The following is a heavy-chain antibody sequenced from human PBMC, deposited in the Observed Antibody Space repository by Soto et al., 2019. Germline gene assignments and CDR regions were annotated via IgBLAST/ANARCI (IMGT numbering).Heavy chain of an antibody. CDR3: AREDVDTAMVSGFDP. Sequence: GGSLRLSCAASGFAFSSYEMNWVRQAPGKGLEWVSYISSSGSTIYYADSVKGRFTISRDNAKNSLYLQMNSLRAEDTAVYYCAREDVDTAMVSGFDPWGQGTLVTVSS. J-gene: IGHJ5*02. V-gene: IGHV3-48*03. CDR1: GFAFSSYE. D-gene: IGHD5-18*01. CDR2: ISSSGSTI.